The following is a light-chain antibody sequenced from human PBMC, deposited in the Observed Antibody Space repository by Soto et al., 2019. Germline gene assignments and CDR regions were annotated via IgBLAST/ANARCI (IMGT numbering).Light chain of an antibody. CDR3: QQYASSTWT. CDR1: QSVSSTY. J-gene: IGKJ1*01. V-gene: IGKV3-20*01. Sequence: EIVFTQSPGTLSLSPGERATLSCRASQSVSSTYLAWYQQKSGQAPRLLMYGASSRETGIPDRFSGSGSGTEFTLTISRLEPEDFAVYYCQQYASSTWTFGLGTKVDIK. CDR2: GAS.